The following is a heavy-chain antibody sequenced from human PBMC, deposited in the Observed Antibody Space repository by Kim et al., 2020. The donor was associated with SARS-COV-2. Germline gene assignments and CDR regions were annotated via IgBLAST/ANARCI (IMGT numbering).Heavy chain of an antibody. Sequence: GGSLRLSCTASRFMFGIYGVHWVRQAPGKGLEWVSGIIWHSHVIDYAASVKGRFTISTDTSNNSLYLQMNSLRPEDTALYYCTKDVEAGGAKFWGQGAPVTVSS. CDR3: TKDVEAGGAKF. CDR1: RFMFGIYG. D-gene: IGHD3-10*01. V-gene: IGHV3-9*01. J-gene: IGHJ4*02. CDR2: IIWHSHVI.